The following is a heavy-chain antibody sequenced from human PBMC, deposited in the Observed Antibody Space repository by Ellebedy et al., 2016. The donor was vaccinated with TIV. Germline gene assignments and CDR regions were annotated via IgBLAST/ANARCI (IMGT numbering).Heavy chain of an antibody. J-gene: IGHJ4*02. CDR2: INPDTGNP. Sequence: AASVKVSCKASGYAFSAYDMNWVRQAPGQGLEWMGWINPDTGNPTYAQDFTGRFVFSLDTSVSTAYLEFSSLKAEDTAMYFCGGDRRGAGPSQFGVDFWGQGTLVTVSS. V-gene: IGHV7-4-1*02. CDR3: GGDRRGAGPSQFGVDF. D-gene: IGHD3-10*01. CDR1: GYAFSAYD.